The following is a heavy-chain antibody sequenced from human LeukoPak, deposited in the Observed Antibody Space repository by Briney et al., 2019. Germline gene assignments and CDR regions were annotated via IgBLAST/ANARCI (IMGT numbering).Heavy chain of an antibody. Sequence: PGGSLRLSCAASGFTFSTYAMSWVRQAPGKGLEWVSYISTTGTTVYHTDSVKGRFTISRNNAKNSLYLQMNSLRAEDTAVYYCAREIWFYWGQGTPVTVSS. J-gene: IGHJ4*02. D-gene: IGHD3-9*01. CDR2: ISTTGTTV. CDR3: AREIWFY. V-gene: IGHV3-48*03. CDR1: GFTFSTYA.